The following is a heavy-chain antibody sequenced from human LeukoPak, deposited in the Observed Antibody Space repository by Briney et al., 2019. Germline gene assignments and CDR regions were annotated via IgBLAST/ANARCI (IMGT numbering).Heavy chain of an antibody. CDR3: ARGFRLGFDY. CDR1: GFTFSSYT. V-gene: IGHV3-21*01. J-gene: IGHJ4*02. D-gene: IGHD1-26*01. CDR2: ISSSSSYI. Sequence: GGSLRLSCAASGFTFSSYTMNWVRQAPGKGLEWVSSISSSSSYIYYADSVEGRFTISRDNSKNTLYLQMNSLRAEDTAVYYCARGFRLGFDYWGQGTLVTVSS.